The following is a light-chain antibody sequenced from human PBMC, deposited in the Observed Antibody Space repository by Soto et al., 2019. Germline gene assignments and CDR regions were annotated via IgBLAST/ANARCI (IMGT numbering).Light chain of an antibody. CDR2: EVS. Sequence: QSALTQPASVSGSPGQSITISCTGTSSDVGSYNLVSWYQQHPGKAPKLMICEVSKRPSGVSNRSSGSKSGNTASLTISGLQAEDEADYYCCSYAGSSTVFGTGTKVTVL. V-gene: IGLV2-23*02. CDR1: SSDVGSYNL. J-gene: IGLJ1*01. CDR3: CSYAGSSTV.